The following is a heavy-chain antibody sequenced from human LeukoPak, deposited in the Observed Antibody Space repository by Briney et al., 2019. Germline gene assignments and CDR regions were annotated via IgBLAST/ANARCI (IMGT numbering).Heavy chain of an antibody. V-gene: IGHV1-69*05. J-gene: IGHJ3*02. CDR3: ARDSGTYDFNDAFDI. Sequence: SVKVSCKASGGTFSSYAISWVRQAPGQGLEWMGGIIPIFGTANYAQKFQGRVTITTDESTSTAYMELSSLRSEDTAVYYCARDSGTYDFNDAFDIWGQGTMVTVSS. CDR1: GGTFSSYA. CDR2: IIPIFGTA. D-gene: IGHD1-26*01.